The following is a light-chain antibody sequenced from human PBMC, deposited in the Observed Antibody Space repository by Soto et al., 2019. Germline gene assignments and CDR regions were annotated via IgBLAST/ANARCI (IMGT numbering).Light chain of an antibody. Sequence: EIVLTQSPGTLSFSPGERATFSCRASQSVSSRYLAWYQQKPGQAPRLLIYGASSRATGIPDRFSGSGSGTDFTLTISRLEPEDFAVYYCQQYSSSPRVTFGQGTRLEIK. J-gene: IGKJ5*01. CDR3: QQYSSSPRVT. V-gene: IGKV3-20*01. CDR2: GAS. CDR1: QSVSSRY.